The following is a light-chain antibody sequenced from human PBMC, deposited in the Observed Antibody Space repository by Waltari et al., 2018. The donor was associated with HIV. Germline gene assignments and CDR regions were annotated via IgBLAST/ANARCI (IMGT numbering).Light chain of an antibody. V-gene: IGKV1-9*01. J-gene: IGKJ2*01. CDR1: EDINNF. CDR3: QQLNTYPPDT. CDR2: AAS. Sequence: DIQLTQSPSFLSASVGDRVTITCRASEDINNFLGWYQQKPGVAPKLLIYAASTLEDEVPSRFSDSGSGTDFTLTISSLQPEDFATYFCQQLNTYPPDTFGPGTKLEI.